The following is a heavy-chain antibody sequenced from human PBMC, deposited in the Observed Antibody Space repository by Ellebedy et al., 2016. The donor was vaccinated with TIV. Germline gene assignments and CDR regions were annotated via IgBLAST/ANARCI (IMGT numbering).Heavy chain of an antibody. J-gene: IGHJ4*02. CDR3: AAGYSSGWYLSDFDY. Sequence: GGSLRLSCAASGFTFSSYAMHWVRQAPGKGLEWVAVISYDGSNKYYADSVKGRFTISRDNSKNTLYLQMNSLRAEDTAVYYCAAGYSSGWYLSDFDYWGQGTLVTVSS. CDR1: GFTFSSYA. D-gene: IGHD6-19*01. V-gene: IGHV3-30-3*01. CDR2: ISYDGSNK.